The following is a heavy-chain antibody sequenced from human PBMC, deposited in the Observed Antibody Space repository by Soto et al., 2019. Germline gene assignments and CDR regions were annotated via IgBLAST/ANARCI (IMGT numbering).Heavy chain of an antibody. CDR3: ARGAVTGTSLFDY. V-gene: IGHV3-48*02. D-gene: IGHD6-19*01. CDR2: INKNGFTI. J-gene: IGHJ4*02. Sequence: GGSLRLSCAVSGFTLTTSSMNWVRQAPGKGLEWISFINKNGFTIYYADSVKGRFTISRDYAKNSLYLQMDSLRHEDTAVYYCARGAVTGTSLFDYWGLGTLVTVSS. CDR1: GFTLTTSS.